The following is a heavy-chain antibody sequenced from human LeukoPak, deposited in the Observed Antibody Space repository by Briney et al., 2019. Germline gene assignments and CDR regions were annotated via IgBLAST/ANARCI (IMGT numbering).Heavy chain of an antibody. V-gene: IGHV1-69*04. D-gene: IGHD3-10*01. Sequence: SVKVSCKASGGTFSSYAISLVRQAAGQGLEWMGRIIPILGIANYAQKFQGRVTITADKSTSTAYMELSSLRSEDTAVYYCARWMVRGVIDDAFDIWGQGTMVTVSS. J-gene: IGHJ3*02. CDR3: ARWMVRGVIDDAFDI. CDR1: GGTFSSYA. CDR2: IIPILGIA.